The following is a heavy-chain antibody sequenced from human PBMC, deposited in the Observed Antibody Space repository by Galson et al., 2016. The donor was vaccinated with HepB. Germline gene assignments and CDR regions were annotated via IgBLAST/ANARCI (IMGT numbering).Heavy chain of an antibody. D-gene: IGHD3-10*01. V-gene: IGHV1-18*01. Sequence: SVKVSCKASGYTFTTYAIYWVRRAPGQGLDWMGWISAYNGNTNYAQKLQGRVTMTTDTSTTIAYMELRSLRSDDTAVYYCASAGFGELLSTSPLYYWGQGTLVTVSS. J-gene: IGHJ4*02. CDR2: ISAYNGNT. CDR1: GYTFTTYA. CDR3: ASAGFGELLSTSPLYY.